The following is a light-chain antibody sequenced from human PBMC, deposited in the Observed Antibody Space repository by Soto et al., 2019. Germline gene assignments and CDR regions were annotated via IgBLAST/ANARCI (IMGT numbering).Light chain of an antibody. CDR3: QQYNNWPPT. CDR2: GAS. V-gene: IGKV3-15*01. CDR1: QGVSSN. Sequence: EIVMTQSPATLSVSPGEIATLSFSATQGVSSNLAWYPQKPGKAPRRLIYGASTRATGIPARFRGSGSGTEFTPSISSLQSEDCAVDYCQQYNNWPPTFGQGTKLEIK. J-gene: IGKJ2*01.